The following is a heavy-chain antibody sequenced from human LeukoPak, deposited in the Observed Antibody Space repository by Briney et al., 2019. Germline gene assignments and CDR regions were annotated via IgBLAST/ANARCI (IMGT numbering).Heavy chain of an antibody. J-gene: IGHJ1*01. V-gene: IGHV3-15*07. Sequence: PGGSLRLSCAASGFTFSNAWMNWVRQAPGKGLEWVGRIKSKTDGGTTDYAAPVKGRFTFSRDDSKNTLYLQMNSLKTEDTAVYYCTTGRYYYDSGGYYRISFAEYFYHWGQGTLVTVSS. CDR1: GFTFSNAW. CDR2: IKSKTDGGTT. D-gene: IGHD3-22*01. CDR3: TTGRYYYDSGGYYRISFAEYFYH.